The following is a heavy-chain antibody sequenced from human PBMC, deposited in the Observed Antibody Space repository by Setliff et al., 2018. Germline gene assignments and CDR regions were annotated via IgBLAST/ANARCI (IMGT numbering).Heavy chain of an antibody. CDR1: GYTFTNYG. CDR3: AGVDVLTASPF. V-gene: IGHV1-2*02. Sequence: GASVKVSCKTSGYTFTNYGINWVRQAPGQGLEWMAWISPYSGKTNYAQKFQGRVTMAWDTSISTAYMDLSRLTSDDTATYYCAGVDVLTASPFWGQGTLVTVSS. J-gene: IGHJ4*02. CDR2: ISPYSGKT. D-gene: IGHD3-9*01.